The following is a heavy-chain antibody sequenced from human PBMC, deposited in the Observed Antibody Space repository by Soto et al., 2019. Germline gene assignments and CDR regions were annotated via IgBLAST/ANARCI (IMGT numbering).Heavy chain of an antibody. CDR1: GFTFSSYA. V-gene: IGHV3-30-3*01. J-gene: IGHJ4*02. CDR2: ISYDGSNK. D-gene: IGHD3-10*01. Sequence: PGGSLRLSCAASGFTFSSYAMHWVRQAPGKGLEWVAVISYDGSNKYYADSVKGRFTISRDNPKNTLYLQMNSLRAEDTAVYYCARTTVWFGEFSYYFDYWGQGTLVTVSS. CDR3: ARTTVWFGEFSYYFDY.